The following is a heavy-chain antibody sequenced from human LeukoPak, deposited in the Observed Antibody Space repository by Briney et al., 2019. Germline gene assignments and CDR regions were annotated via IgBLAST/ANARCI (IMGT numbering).Heavy chain of an antibody. Sequence: SETLSLTCTVSGGSISSHFWSWIRQPPGKGLEWIGYIYHSGSTYYNPSLKSRVTISVDRSKNQFSLKLSSVTAADTAVYYCARVDGYILDYWGQGTLVTVSS. J-gene: IGHJ4*02. CDR1: GGSISSHF. CDR3: ARVDGYILDY. CDR2: IYHSGST. D-gene: IGHD5-24*01. V-gene: IGHV4-59*11.